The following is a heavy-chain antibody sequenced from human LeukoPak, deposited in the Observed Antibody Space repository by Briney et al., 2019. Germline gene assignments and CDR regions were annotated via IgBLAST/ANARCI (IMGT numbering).Heavy chain of an antibody. D-gene: IGHD6-13*01. Sequence: PGASLRLSCAASGFTFSSYAMSWVRQAPGKGLEWVSDINSGGDDTYYADSVKGRFTISRDNSKNTLDLHMSSLTADDTAVYYCANMQLVKGVFEIWGQGTRVTVSS. CDR3: ANMQLVKGVFEI. J-gene: IGHJ3*02. CDR1: GFTFSSYA. V-gene: IGHV3-23*01. CDR2: INSGGDDT.